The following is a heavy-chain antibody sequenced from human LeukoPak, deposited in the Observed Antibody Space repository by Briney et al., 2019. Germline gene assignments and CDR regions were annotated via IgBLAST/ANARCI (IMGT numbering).Heavy chain of an antibody. CDR1: SGSFSNYF. V-gene: IGHV4-34*01. CDR3: ARAPFFYDGSGPT. Sequence: SETLSLSCAVYSGSFSNYFWSWIRHPPGKGLEWIGEINHSGSTNYNPSLKGRVTISVDTSKNQFSLMLSSVTAADTAVYYCARAPFFYDGSGPTWGQGTLVTVSS. J-gene: IGHJ5*02. CDR2: INHSGST. D-gene: IGHD3-22*01.